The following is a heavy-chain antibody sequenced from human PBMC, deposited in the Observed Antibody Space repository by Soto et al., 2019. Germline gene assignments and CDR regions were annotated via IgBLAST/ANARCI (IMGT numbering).Heavy chain of an antibody. J-gene: IGHJ4*02. V-gene: IGHV3-23*01. D-gene: IGHD2-2*01. Sequence: HPGGSLRLSCAASGFTFNNYAMGWVRQAPGKGLEWVSAITGSGSDTYYVDSVKGRFTISRDNSKNTLYLQMNSLRTEDTAVFYFAKLGSSSWSPHYYFDYWGQGTLVTXSS. CDR2: ITGSGSDT. CDR3: AKLGSSSWSPHYYFDY. CDR1: GFTFNNYA.